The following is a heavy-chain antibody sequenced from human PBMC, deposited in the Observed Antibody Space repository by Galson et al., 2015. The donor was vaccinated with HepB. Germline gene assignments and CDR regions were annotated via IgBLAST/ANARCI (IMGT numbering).Heavy chain of an antibody. CDR1: GFTFGDYA. D-gene: IGHD3-10*01. V-gene: IGHV3-49*03. Sequence: LRLSCAASGFTFGDYATSWFRQAPGKGLEWVGFIRSKAYGGTTEYAASVKGRFTISRDDSKSIAYLQMNSLKTEDTAVYYCSRRKLWFGELLYDYWGQGTLVTVSS. CDR2: IRSKAYGGTT. CDR3: SRRKLWFGELLYDY. J-gene: IGHJ4*02.